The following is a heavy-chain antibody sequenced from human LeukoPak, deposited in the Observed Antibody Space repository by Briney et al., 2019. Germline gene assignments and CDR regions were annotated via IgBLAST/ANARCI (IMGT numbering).Heavy chain of an antibody. CDR1: GFIFRDYG. J-gene: IGHJ6*03. CDR2: IWYDGSNK. CDR3: ARNRGTPPRYMDV. D-gene: IGHD1-26*01. Sequence: GGSLRLSCAPSGFIFRDYGMHWVRQAPGKGLEWVAVIWYDGSNKDYADSVKGRFTITRDNSKNTLYLQMNSLRVEDTAVYYCARNRGTPPRYMDVWGKGTTVTVSS. V-gene: IGHV3-33*03.